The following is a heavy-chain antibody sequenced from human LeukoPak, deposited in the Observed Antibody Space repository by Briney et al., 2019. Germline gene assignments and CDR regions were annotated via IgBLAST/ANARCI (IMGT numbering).Heavy chain of an antibody. V-gene: IGHV1-3*01. CDR3: ARDYGSGSYYVRNMFDY. CDR1: GYTLTSYA. CDR2: INAGNGNT. J-gene: IGHJ4*02. Sequence: GASVKVSCKASGYTLTSYAMHWVRQAPGQRLEWMGWINAGNGNTKYSQKFQGRVTITRDTSASTAYMELSSLRSEDTAVYYCARDYGSGSYYVRNMFDYWGQGTLVTVSS. D-gene: IGHD3-10*01.